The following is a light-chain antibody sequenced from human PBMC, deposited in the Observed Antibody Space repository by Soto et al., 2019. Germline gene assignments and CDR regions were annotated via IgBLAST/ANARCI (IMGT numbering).Light chain of an antibody. CDR2: DAS. CDR1: QSVSSY. V-gene: IGKV3-20*01. J-gene: IGKJ1*01. CDR3: QQYGSSPSWT. Sequence: EFTQSAGTRSLYPVGRATLSCRASQSVSSYLAWYQQKPGQAPRLLIYDASRRATGIPDRFSGSGSGTDFTLTISRLEPEDFGVYFCQQYGSSPSWTFGQGTKVE.